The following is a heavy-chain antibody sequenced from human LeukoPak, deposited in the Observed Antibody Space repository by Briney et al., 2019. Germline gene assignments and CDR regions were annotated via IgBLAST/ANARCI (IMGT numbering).Heavy chain of an antibody. Sequence: PSETLSPTCTVSGGSIRSYYWSWSRQPPGKGLEWIGYIFYSGNTNYNPSLKSRVTISVDMSKAQFSLKLSSVTAADTAVYYSARGGNWAFDYWGQGTLVTVSS. J-gene: IGHJ4*02. V-gene: IGHV4-59*01. CDR3: ARGGNWAFDY. CDR2: IFYSGNT. D-gene: IGHD7-27*01. CDR1: GGSIRSYY.